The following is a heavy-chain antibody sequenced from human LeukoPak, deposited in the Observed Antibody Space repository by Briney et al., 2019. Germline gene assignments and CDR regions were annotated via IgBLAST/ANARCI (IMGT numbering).Heavy chain of an antibody. CDR1: GYTFTSCD. CDR2: MNPSSGNA. V-gene: IGHV1-8*01. J-gene: IGHJ4*02. D-gene: IGHD6-19*01. Sequence: ASVKVSCKASGYTFTSCDINWVRQATGQGLEWMGWMNPSSGNAGYGQSFQGRITMTRDISIGTAYMELSNLTSEDTAIYYCTRGSSGRRDNWGRGTLVTVSA. CDR3: TRGSSGRRDN.